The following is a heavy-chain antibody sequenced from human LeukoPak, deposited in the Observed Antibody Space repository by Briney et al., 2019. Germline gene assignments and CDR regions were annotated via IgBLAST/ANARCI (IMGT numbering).Heavy chain of an antibody. Sequence: GESLKISCKTSGYNFNTYWIGWMRQIPGKGLEWMGIIYPGDSDTRYSPSFQGQVTISADKSVSTAYLQWSSLKAPDTAMYYCATAVVTDPYFDSWGQGTLVTVSS. CDR1: GYNFNTYW. V-gene: IGHV5-51*01. D-gene: IGHD4-23*01. CDR3: ATAVVTDPYFDS. J-gene: IGHJ4*02. CDR2: IYPGDSDT.